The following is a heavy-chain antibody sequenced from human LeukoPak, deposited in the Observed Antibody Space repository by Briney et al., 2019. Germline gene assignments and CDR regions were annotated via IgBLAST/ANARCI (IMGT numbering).Heavy chain of an antibody. CDR2: IKQDGSEK. CDR3: ASQYSSGWQV. J-gene: IGHJ4*02. V-gene: IGHV3-7*02. D-gene: IGHD6-19*01. Sequence: GGSLRLSCAASGLTFSNYWMSWVRQAPGKGLEWVANIKQDGSEKYYVDSVKGRFTVSRDNAKNSLYLQMNSLRAEDTAVYYCASQYSSGWQVWGQGTLVTVSS. CDR1: GLTFSNYW.